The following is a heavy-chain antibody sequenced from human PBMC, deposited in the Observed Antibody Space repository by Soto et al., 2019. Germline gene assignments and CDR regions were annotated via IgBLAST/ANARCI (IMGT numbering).Heavy chain of an antibody. CDR2: IYPGDSDT. CDR1: GYSFTSYW. Sequence: GESLKISCKGSGYSFTSYWIGWVRQMPGKGLEWMGIIYPGDSDTRYSPSFQGQVTISADKSISTAYLQWSSLKASDTAMYYCARTTGWCSSTSCYFDYWGQGTLVTVSS. J-gene: IGHJ4*02. D-gene: IGHD2-2*01. CDR3: ARTTGWCSSTSCYFDY. V-gene: IGHV5-51*01.